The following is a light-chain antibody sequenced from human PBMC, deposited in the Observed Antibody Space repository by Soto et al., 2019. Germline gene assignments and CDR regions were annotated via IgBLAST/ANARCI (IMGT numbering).Light chain of an antibody. CDR1: SSNIGAGYD. Sequence: QYVLTQPPSVSGAPGQRVTISCTGSSSNIGAGYDVHWYQQLPGTAPKVLIYGNSNRPSGVPDRFSGSKSGTSASLAITGLQAEDEADYYCQSYDSSLSGSVVFGGGTKLTVL. V-gene: IGLV1-40*01. J-gene: IGLJ2*01. CDR2: GNS. CDR3: QSYDSSLSGSVV.